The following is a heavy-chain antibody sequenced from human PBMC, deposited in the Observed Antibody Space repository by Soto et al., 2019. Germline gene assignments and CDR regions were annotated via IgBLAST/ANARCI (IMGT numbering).Heavy chain of an antibody. CDR2: IYWDDDK. CDR1: GFSLSTSGVG. CDR3: SRVHPGGVFEN. Sequence: QITLKESGPTLVKPTQTLTLTCTFSGFSLSTSGVGVGWIRQPPGKALEGLALIYWDDDKRYSPSLKSRLTITKDTSKNRVALTMPNMDPVDTDTSSCSRVHPGGVFENWVKGTLAPVS. V-gene: IGHV2-5*02. D-gene: IGHD3-16*01. J-gene: IGHJ4*02.